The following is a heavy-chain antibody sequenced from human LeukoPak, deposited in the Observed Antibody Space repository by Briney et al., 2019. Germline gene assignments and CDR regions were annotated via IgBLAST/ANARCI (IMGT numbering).Heavy chain of an antibody. CDR3: ASISSGWYSPFDY. CDR2: ISSSSSYI. Sequence: PGGSLRLSCAASGFTFSSYSMNWVRQAPGKGLEWVSSISSSSSYIYYADSVKGRFTISRDNAKNSLYLQMNSLRAEDTAVYYCASISSGWYSPFDYWGQGTLVTVSS. D-gene: IGHD6-19*01. V-gene: IGHV3-21*01. J-gene: IGHJ4*02. CDR1: GFTFSSYS.